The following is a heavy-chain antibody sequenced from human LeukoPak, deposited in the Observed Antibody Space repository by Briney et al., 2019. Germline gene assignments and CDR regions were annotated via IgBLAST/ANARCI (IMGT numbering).Heavy chain of an antibody. CDR3: ARGSRGYSYGYYYYYYMDV. J-gene: IGHJ6*03. Sequence: ASVKVSCKASGGTFSSYAINWVRQATGQGLEWMGWMNPNSGNTGYAQKFQGRVTMTRNTSISTAYIELSSLRSEDTAVYYCARGSRGYSYGYYYYYYMDVWGKGTTVTVSS. D-gene: IGHD5-18*01. CDR1: GGTFSSYA. V-gene: IGHV1-8*02. CDR2: MNPNSGNT.